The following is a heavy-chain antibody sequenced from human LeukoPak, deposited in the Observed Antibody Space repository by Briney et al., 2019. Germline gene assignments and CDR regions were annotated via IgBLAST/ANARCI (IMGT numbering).Heavy chain of an antibody. CDR2: MNTNRGNT. Sequence: ASAKVSCKASGYTFTTYDINWVRHAPGQGLEWMGWMNTNRGNTGYAQKFQGRVTITRNTSISTAYMELSSLRSEDTAVYYCARATIGGFDYWGQGTLVTVSS. D-gene: IGHD5-24*01. J-gene: IGHJ4*02. CDR1: GYTFTTYD. V-gene: IGHV1-8*03. CDR3: ARATIGGFDY.